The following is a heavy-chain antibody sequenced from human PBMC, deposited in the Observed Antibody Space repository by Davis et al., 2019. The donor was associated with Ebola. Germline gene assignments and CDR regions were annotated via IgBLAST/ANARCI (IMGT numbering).Heavy chain of an antibody. CDR1: GVTFSDAW. D-gene: IGHD3-9*01. CDR3: ARDAFSLSRYDTEDH. V-gene: IGHV3-11*04. J-gene: IGHJ4*02. CDR2: ISGTGTST. Sequence: GGSLRLSCAVSGVTFSDAWMNWVRQAPGKGLEWVSYISGTGTSTFYADSVKGRFTISRDNARDSLYLQMDSLRVEDTAIYYCARDAFSLSRYDTEDHWGQGTLVTVSS.